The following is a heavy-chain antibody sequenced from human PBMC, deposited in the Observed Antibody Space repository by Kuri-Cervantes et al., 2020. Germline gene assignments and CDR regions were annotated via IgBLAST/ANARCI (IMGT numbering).Heavy chain of an antibody. D-gene: IGHD5-18*01. CDR2: ISGSGGST. Sequence: GESLKISCTASGFTFSSYAMSWVRQAPGKGLEWVSAISGSGGSTYYADSVKGRFTISRDNSKNTLYLQMNSLRAEDTALYYCAKDTSMVPNIGAFDIWGQGTMVTVSS. CDR1: GFTFSSYA. J-gene: IGHJ3*02. V-gene: IGHV3-23*01. CDR3: AKDTSMVPNIGAFDI.